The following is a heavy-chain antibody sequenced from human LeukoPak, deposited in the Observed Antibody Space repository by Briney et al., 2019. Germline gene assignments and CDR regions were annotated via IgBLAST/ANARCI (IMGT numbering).Heavy chain of an antibody. Sequence: GGSLRLSCAASGFTFSSYAMHWVRQTPGKGLEWVALIRYDGSNQDYIESVKGRFTASRDNSKNTVYLQTNSLRAEDTAVYFCAKVRLIGLSYYDMDVWGKGTMVTVSS. V-gene: IGHV3-33*03. CDR2: IRYDGSNQ. CDR1: GFTFSSYA. CDR3: AKVRLIGLSYYDMDV. D-gene: IGHD3-16*01. J-gene: IGHJ6*04.